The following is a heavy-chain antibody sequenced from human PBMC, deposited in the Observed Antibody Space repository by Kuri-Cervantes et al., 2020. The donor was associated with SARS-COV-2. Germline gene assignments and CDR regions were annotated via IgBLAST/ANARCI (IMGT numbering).Heavy chain of an antibody. CDR3: AREYTGDDAFDI. D-gene: IGHD3-16*01. Sequence: GESLKISCTASGFTFGDYAMSWVRQAPGKGLEWVGFIRSKAYGGTTEYAASVKGRFTISRDDSKSIAYLQMNSLRAEDTAVYYCAREYTGDDAFDIWGQGTMVTVSS. V-gene: IGHV3-49*04. CDR2: IRSKAYGGTT. J-gene: IGHJ3*02. CDR1: GFTFGDYA.